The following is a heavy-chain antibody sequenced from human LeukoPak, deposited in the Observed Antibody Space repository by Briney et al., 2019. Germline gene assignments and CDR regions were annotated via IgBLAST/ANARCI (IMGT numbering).Heavy chain of an antibody. CDR2: IIPIFGTA. J-gene: IGHJ6*03. CDR1: GGTFSSYA. Sequence: SVKVSCKASGGTFSSYAISWVRQAPGQGLEWMGRIIPIFGTANYAQKFQGRVTITTDESTSTAYMELSSLRSEDTAVYYCATNRDCSGGSCYPYYYYYMDVWGKGTMVTVSS. D-gene: IGHD2-15*01. CDR3: ATNRDCSGGSCYPYYYYYMDV. V-gene: IGHV1-69*05.